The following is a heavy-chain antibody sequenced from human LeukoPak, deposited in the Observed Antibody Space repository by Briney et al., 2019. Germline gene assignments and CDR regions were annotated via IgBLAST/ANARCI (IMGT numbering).Heavy chain of an antibody. CDR3: ARETSGTYYIPLGYMDV. Sequence: SETLSLTCTLSGGSISIYYWNWIRQPAGKGLEWIGRIFTSGITNFNPSLKSRVTMSVDTSKNQFSLNLSSVIAADTAIYYCARETSGTYYIPLGYMDVWGKGTTFTVSS. CDR2: IFTSGIT. V-gene: IGHV4-4*07. CDR1: GGSISIYY. J-gene: IGHJ6*03. D-gene: IGHD3-10*01.